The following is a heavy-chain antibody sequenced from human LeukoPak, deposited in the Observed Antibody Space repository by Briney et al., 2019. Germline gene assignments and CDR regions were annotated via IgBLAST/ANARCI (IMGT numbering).Heavy chain of an antibody. D-gene: IGHD5-12*01. CDR3: ARVRYSGYDYGY. J-gene: IGHJ4*02. V-gene: IGHV3-30*04. CDR2: ISYDGSNK. CDR1: GFTFSSYA. Sequence: GGSLRLSCAASGFTFSSYAMDWVRQAPGKGLEWVGVISYDGSNKYYRDSVKGRFTNSRDNSKNTLYLQMNSLKAEDTAVYYCARVRYSGYDYGYWGQGTLVTVSS.